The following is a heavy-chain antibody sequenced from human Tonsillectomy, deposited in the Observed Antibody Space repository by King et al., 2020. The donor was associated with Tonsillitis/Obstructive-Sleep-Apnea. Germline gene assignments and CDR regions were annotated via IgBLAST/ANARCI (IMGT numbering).Heavy chain of an antibody. V-gene: IGHV3-11*05. CDR1: GFTFSDYY. Sequence: VQLVESGGGLVKPGGSLRLSCSASGFTFSDYYMSWIRQAPGKGLEWVSYISLTSTYTNYATSVEGRFTISRDNAKNSLYLQMNSLRAEDTAMYYCARARGDYGDLDFFYFWGQGTVVTVSS. J-gene: IGHJ3*01. D-gene: IGHD4-17*01. CDR2: ISLTSTYT. CDR3: ARARGDYGDLDFFYF.